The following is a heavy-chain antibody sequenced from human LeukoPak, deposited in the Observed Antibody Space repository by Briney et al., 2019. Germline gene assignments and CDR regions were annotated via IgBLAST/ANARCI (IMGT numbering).Heavy chain of an antibody. V-gene: IGHV3-21*01. CDR3: ARDRRGSRYFQH. Sequence: PGGSLRLSCAASGFTLSSYSMNWVRQAPGKGLEWVSSISSSSSYIYYADSVKGRFTISRDNAKNSLYLQMNSLRAEDTAVYYCARDRRGSRYFQHWGQGTLVTVSS. D-gene: IGHD3-10*01. CDR1: GFTLSSYS. J-gene: IGHJ1*01. CDR2: ISSSSSYI.